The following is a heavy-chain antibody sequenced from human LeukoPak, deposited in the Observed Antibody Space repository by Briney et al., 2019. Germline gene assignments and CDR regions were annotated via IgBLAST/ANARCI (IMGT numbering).Heavy chain of an antibody. D-gene: IGHD5-18*01. V-gene: IGHV3-23*01. CDR3: AKVGGIQLWLKKPFDY. Sequence: PGGSLRLSCAASGFTFSNYAMAWVRQAPGKGLEWVPVIGGGGESTYYADSVKGRFTISRDNSKNTLYLQMNSLRAEDTAVYYCAKVGGIQLWLKKPFDYWGQGTLVTVSS. J-gene: IGHJ4*02. CDR1: GFTFSNYA. CDR2: IGGGGEST.